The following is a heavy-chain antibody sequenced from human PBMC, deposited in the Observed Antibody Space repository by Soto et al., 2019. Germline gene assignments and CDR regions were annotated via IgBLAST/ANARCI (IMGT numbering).Heavy chain of an antibody. CDR2: IIPIFGTA. CDR3: ARDSGMITFGGVIVHFDY. D-gene: IGHD3-16*02. CDR1: GGTFSSYA. V-gene: IGHV1-69*01. J-gene: IGHJ4*02. Sequence: QVPLVQSGAEVKKPGSSVKVSCKASGGTFSSYAISWVRQAPGQGLEWMGGIIPIFGTANYAQKFQGRVTITADESTSTAYMELSSLRSEDTAVYYCARDSGMITFGGVIVHFDYWGQGTLVTVSS.